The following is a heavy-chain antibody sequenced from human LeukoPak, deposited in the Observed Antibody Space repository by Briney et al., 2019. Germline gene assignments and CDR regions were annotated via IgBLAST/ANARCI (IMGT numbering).Heavy chain of an antibody. D-gene: IGHD5-24*01. Sequence: SGGSLRLSCAASGFSFSNAWVNWVRQAPGKGLEWVSVIYSGGSTYYADSVKGRFTISRDNSKNTLYLQMNSLRAEDTAVYYCARGGDGYNNPPRYWGQGTLVTVSS. CDR2: IYSGGST. V-gene: IGHV3-53*01. CDR1: GFSFSNAW. J-gene: IGHJ4*02. CDR3: ARGGDGYNNPPRY.